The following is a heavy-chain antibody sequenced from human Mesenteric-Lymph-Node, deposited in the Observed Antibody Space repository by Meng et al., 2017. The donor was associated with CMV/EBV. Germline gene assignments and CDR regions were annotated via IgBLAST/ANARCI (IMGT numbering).Heavy chain of an antibody. CDR3: ARGGNYYYWNWFDP. CDR1: GGSISTYY. J-gene: IGHJ5*02. CDR2: IYYSGST. V-gene: IGHV4-59*01. Sequence: CTVSGGSISTYYWSWIRQPPGKGLEWIGYIYYSGSTNYNPSLKSRIAISVDMPKNQFSLKLSSVTAADTAVYYCARGGNYYYWNWFDPWGPGTLVTVSS. D-gene: IGHD3-10*01.